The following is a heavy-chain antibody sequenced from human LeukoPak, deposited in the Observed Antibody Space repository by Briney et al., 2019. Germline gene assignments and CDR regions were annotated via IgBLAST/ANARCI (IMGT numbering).Heavy chain of an antibody. V-gene: IGHV3-7*03. CDR1: GFTFSEHW. CDR2: INKDGSER. CDR3: TRGSDTIFGVARDGFDY. J-gene: IGHJ4*02. Sequence: AGGSLRLPCAASGFTFSEHWTTWVRQAPGKGLEWVGNINKDGSERNYGDSVGRFTISRDNVKGLLFLQMNSLRAEDTAVYYCTRGSDTIFGVARDGFDYWGQGTLVTVSS. D-gene: IGHD3-3*01.